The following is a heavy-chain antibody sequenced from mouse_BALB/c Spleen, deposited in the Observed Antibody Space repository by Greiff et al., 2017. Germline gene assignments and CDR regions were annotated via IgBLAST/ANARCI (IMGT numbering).Heavy chain of an antibody. CDR1: GFTFSSYG. CDR2: ISSGGSYT. Sequence: EVKVVESGGDLVKPGGSLKLSCAASGFTFSSYGMSWVRQTPDKRLEWVATISSGGSYTYYPDSVKGRFTISRDNAKNTLYLQMSSLKSEDTAMYYCARRGDYGKGYFDVWGAGTTVTVSS. V-gene: IGHV5-6*02. CDR3: ARRGDYGKGYFDV. J-gene: IGHJ1*01. D-gene: IGHD2-1*01.